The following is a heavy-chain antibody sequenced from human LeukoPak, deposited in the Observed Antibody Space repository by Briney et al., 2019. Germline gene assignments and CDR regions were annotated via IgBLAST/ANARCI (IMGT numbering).Heavy chain of an antibody. D-gene: IGHD1-26*01. CDR3: ARGGASGSCYLGYFDY. CDR1: GGSISSYY. CDR2: IYTSGST. Sequence: SETLSLTCTVSGGSISSYYWSWIRQPAGKGLEWIGRIYTSGSTNYNPSLKSRVTMSVDTSKNQFSLKLSSVTAADTAVYYCARGGASGSCYLGYFDYWGQGTLVTVSS. V-gene: IGHV4-4*07. J-gene: IGHJ4*02.